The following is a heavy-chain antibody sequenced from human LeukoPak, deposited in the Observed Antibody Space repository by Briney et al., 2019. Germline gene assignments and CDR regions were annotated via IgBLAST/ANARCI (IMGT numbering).Heavy chain of an antibody. CDR3: ARESITMIVVAKPGGYYFDY. CDR1: GGTFSSYA. Sequence: GASVKVSCKASGGTFSSYAISWVRQAPGQGLEWMGRIIPIFGTANYAQKFQGRVTITTDESTSTAYMELSSLRSEDTAVYYCARESITMIVVAKPGGYYFDYWGQGTLVTVSS. CDR2: IIPIFGTA. J-gene: IGHJ4*02. V-gene: IGHV1-69*05. D-gene: IGHD3-22*01.